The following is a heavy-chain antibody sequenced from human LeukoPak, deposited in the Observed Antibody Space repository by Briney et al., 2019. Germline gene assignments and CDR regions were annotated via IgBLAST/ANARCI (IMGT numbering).Heavy chain of an antibody. V-gene: IGHV3-21*01. Sequence: PGGSLRLSCAASGFTFSSYSMNWVRQAPGKGLEWVSSISSSSSYIYYADSVKGRFTISRDNAKNSLYLQMNSLRAEDTAVYYCARLNYGSGSYRYWGQGTLVTVSS. D-gene: IGHD3-10*01. CDR3: ARLNYGSGSYRY. CDR2: ISSSSSYI. J-gene: IGHJ4*02. CDR1: GFTFSSYS.